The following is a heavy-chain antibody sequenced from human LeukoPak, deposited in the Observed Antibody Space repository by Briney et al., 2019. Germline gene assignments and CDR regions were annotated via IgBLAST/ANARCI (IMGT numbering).Heavy chain of an antibody. CDR1: GGSISSYY. D-gene: IGHD3-22*01. CDR3: ARQSISGSSLSYFDY. J-gene: IGHJ4*02. Sequence: TSETLSLTCTVSGGSISSYYWGWIRQRPGKGLEWMGNIYVSGSTNYNPPLKSRVTLSVHTAKKQCSLNLSSVTAADTAAYYCARQSISGSSLSYFDYWGQGTLVNVSS. V-gene: IGHV4-59*01. CDR2: IYVSGST.